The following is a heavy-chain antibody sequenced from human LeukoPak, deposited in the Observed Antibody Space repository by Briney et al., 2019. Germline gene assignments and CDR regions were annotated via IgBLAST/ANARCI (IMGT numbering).Heavy chain of an antibody. CDR1: GGTFSSYA. V-gene: IGHV1-69*04. J-gene: IGHJ4*02. Sequence: SVKVSCKASGGTFSSYAISWVRQAPGQGLEWMGRIIPILGIANYAQKFQGRVTITADKSTSTAYMELSSLRSEDTAVYYCARASMVRGVIIIFDYWGQGTLVTVSS. D-gene: IGHD3-10*01. CDR2: IIPILGIA. CDR3: ARASMVRGVIIIFDY.